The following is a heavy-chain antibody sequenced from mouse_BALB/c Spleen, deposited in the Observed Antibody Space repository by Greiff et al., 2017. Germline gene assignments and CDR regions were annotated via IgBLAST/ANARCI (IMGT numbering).Heavy chain of an antibody. J-gene: IGHJ3*01. D-gene: IGHD2-3*01. CDR2: ISYSGST. V-gene: IGHV3-2*02. Sequence: EVKLMESGPGLVKPSQSLSLTCTVTSYSITSDYAWNWIRQFPGNKLEWMGYISYSGSTSYNPSLKSRISITRDTSKNQFFLQLNSVTTEDTATYYCARSLYDLFAYWGQGTLVTVSA. CDR3: ARSLYDLFAY. CDR1: SYSITSDYA.